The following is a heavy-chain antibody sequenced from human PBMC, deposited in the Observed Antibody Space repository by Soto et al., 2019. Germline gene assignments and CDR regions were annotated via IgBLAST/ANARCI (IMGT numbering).Heavy chain of an antibody. CDR3: ARLREAGGSYYGPGGDY. CDR1: GGTFSSYA. D-gene: IGHD1-26*01. V-gene: IGHV1-69*01. CDR2: IIPIFGTA. Sequence: QVQLVQSGAEVKKPGSSVKVSCKASGGTFSSYAISWVRQAPGQGLEWMGGIIPIFGTANYAQKFQGRVTITADESTSTAYVELSSLRSEDRAVYYCARLREAGGSYYGPGGDYWGQGTLVTVSS. J-gene: IGHJ4*02.